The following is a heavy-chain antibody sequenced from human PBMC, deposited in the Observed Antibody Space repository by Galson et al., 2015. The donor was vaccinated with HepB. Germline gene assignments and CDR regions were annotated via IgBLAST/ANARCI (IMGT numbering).Heavy chain of an antibody. Sequence: SVKVSCEASGYTFTGYYMHWVRQAPGQGLEWMGRINPNSGGTNYAQKFQGRVTMTRDTSISTAYMELSRLRSDDTAVYYCARGMPDFWRVWGYYYYYMDVWGKGTPVTVSS. CDR2: INPNSGGT. D-gene: IGHD3-3*01. J-gene: IGHJ6*03. CDR3: ARGMPDFWRVWGYYYYYMDV. V-gene: IGHV1-2*06. CDR1: GYTFTGYY.